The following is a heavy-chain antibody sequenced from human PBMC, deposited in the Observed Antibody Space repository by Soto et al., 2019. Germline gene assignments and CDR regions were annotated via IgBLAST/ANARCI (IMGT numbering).Heavy chain of an antibody. CDR3: AHISAPSAGTDFEF. J-gene: IGHJ4*02. Sequence: QITLKESGPTLVKPTQTLTLTCTFSGFSLNAGGLGVGWIRQPPGKALEWLALIYWYDDKRFRPYLKSSLSLTQDTSENQVVLVMPHMDPVDTSTSVCAHISAPSAGTDFEFWGPGSGVSVSS. D-gene: IGHD6-13*01. V-gene: IGHV2-5*01. CDR2: IYWYDDK. CDR1: GFSLNAGGLG.